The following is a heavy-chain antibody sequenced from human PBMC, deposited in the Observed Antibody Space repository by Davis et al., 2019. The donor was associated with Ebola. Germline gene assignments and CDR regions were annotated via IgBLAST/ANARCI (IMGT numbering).Heavy chain of an antibody. J-gene: IGHJ4*02. CDR2: ISSSVSTI. D-gene: IGHD2-2*01. V-gene: IGHV3-11*04. CDR1: GFTFSDYY. Sequence: GESLKISCAASGFTFSDYYMSWIRQAPGKGLEWVSYISSSVSTIYYADSVKGRFTISRDNAKNSLYLQMNSLRAEDTAVYYCASTNRYCSSTSCYLVFGRQLGPVHYWGQGTLVTVSS. CDR3: ASTNRYCSSTSCYLVFGRQLGPVHY.